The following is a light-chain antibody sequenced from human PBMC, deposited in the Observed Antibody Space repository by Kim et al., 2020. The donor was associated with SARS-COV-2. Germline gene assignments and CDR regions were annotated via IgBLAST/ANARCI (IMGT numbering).Light chain of an antibody. CDR2: GTS. CDR1: QTITNSF. Sequence: IVLTQSPGTLSLSPGERATLSCRSSQTITNSFLAWYQQNPGQAPRLLIYGTSNRATGIPDRFSGSGSGTDFILTIGRLEPEDFAVYYCQQYASSPLTFGGGTKLDIK. V-gene: IGKV3-20*01. CDR3: QQYASSPLT. J-gene: IGKJ4*01.